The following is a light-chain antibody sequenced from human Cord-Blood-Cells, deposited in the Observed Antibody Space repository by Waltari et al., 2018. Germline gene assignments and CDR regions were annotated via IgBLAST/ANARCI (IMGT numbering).Light chain of an antibody. V-gene: IGLV2-23*01. CDR3: CSDAGSTYV. CDR2: EGS. CDR1: RSDVGSYNL. Sequence: QSALTQPASVSGSPGQSITISCTGTRSDVGSYNLVSWYQQHPGKAPKLMIYEGSKRPSGVSDRFSGSKSGNTASLTISGLQAEDEAEYCCCSDAGSTYVFGTGTKVTGL. J-gene: IGLJ1*01.